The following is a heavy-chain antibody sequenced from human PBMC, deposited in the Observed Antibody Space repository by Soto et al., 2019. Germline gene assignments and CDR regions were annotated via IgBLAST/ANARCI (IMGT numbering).Heavy chain of an antibody. D-gene: IGHD2-15*01. Sequence: SETLCLTCAVYGGSFSGYYWSWIRQPPGKGLEWIGEINHSGSTNYNPSLKSRVTISVDTSKNQFSLKLSSVTAADTAVYYCARGRLITGYCSGGSCYPYYDYYYYYGMDVWGQGTTVTVSS. J-gene: IGHJ6*02. CDR1: GGSFSGYY. CDR2: INHSGST. V-gene: IGHV4-34*01. CDR3: ARGRLITGYCSGGSCYPYYDYYYYYGMDV.